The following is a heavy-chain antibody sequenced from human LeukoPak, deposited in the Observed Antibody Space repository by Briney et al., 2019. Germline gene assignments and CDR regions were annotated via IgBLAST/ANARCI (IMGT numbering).Heavy chain of an antibody. V-gene: IGHV3-30*18. CDR1: GFTFSSYS. D-gene: IGHD1-26*01. J-gene: IGHJ4*02. CDR2: ISYDGSTK. CDR3: AKDRYSGSYLQTGPCAH. Sequence: GGSLRLSCAASGFTFSSYSMHWVRQAPGKGLEWVAVISYDGSTKYYADSVKGRFTISRDNPKNTLFLQMNSLRVEDTALYYCAKDRYSGSYLQTGPCAHWGQGTLVTVSS.